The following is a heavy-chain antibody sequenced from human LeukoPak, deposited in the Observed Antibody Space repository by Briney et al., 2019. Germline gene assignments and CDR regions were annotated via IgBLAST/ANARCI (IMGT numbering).Heavy chain of an antibody. V-gene: IGHV1-2*02. CDR1: GGTFSSYA. CDR2: INPNSGGT. D-gene: IGHD3-3*01. J-gene: IGHJ4*02. Sequence: ASVKVSCKASGGTFSSYAISWVRQAPGQGLEWMGWINPNSGGTNYAQKFQGRVTMTRDTSISPAYMELSRLRSDDTAVYYCARVGQDYDFDYWGQGTLVTVSS. CDR3: ARVGQDYDFDY.